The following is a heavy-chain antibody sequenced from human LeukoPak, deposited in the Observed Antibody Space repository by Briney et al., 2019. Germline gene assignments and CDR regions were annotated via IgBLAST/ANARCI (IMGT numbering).Heavy chain of an antibody. J-gene: IGHJ4*02. D-gene: IGHD3-16*01. CDR2: INPNSGGR. CDR1: GYTFTGYY. V-gene: IGHV1-2*06. CDR3: ARDLGGIPFDY. Sequence: ASVKVSCKASGYTFTGYYMHWVRQAPGQGLEWMGRINPNSGGRNYAQKFQGRVTMTRDKSINTAYMELSRLRSDGTAVYYCARDLGGIPFDYWGQGTLVTVSS.